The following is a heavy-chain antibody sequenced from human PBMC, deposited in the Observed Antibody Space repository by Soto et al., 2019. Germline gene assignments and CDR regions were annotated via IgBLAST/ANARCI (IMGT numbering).Heavy chain of an antibody. Sequence: PGESLKISCKGSGYSFTSYWIGWVRQMPGKGLEWMGIIYPGDSDTRYSPSFQGQVTISADKSISTAYLQWSSLKASDTAMYYCARHHYSAYCINRVCYHYYYMAVWGKGTSVTVSS. J-gene: IGHJ6*03. V-gene: IGHV5-51*01. CDR3: ARHHYSAYCINRVCYHYYYMAV. CDR2: IYPGDSDT. CDR1: GYSFTSYW. D-gene: IGHD2-8*01.